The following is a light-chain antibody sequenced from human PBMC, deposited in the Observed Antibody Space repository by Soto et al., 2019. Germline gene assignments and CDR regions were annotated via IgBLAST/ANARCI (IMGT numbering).Light chain of an antibody. CDR1: QSVSSN. CDR2: GAS. Sequence: EIAMTQSPATLSVSPGERATLSCRASQSVSSNLAWYQQKPGQAPRLLIYGASTRATGIPARFSGSGSGTELTLTLSSLQSEDFAVYYCQQYNNWPPWTFGQGPKVEIK. J-gene: IGKJ1*01. CDR3: QQYNNWPPWT. V-gene: IGKV3-15*01.